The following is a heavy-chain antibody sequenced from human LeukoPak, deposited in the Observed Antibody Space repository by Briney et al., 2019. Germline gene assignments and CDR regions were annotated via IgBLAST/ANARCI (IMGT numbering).Heavy chain of an antibody. CDR2: INPNSGGT. Sequence: ASVKVSCKASGYTFTGYYMHWVRQAPGQGLEWMGWINPNSGGTNYAQKFQGRVTMTRNTSISTAYMELSSLRSEDTAVYYCATYGGHYISYYYYMDVWGKGTTVTISS. CDR3: ATYGGHYISYYYYMDV. CDR1: GYTFTGYY. D-gene: IGHD4/OR15-4a*01. V-gene: IGHV1-2*02. J-gene: IGHJ6*03.